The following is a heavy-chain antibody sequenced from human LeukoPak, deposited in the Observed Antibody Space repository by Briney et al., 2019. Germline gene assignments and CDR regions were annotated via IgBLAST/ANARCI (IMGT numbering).Heavy chain of an antibody. Sequence: GGSLRLSCVASGFTFSSRDWMTWVRQAPGKGLEWVANIKQDGSEKNYVDSVKGRFTISRDNAKNSLSLQMNSLRAEDTAVYYCARVRRFGSSSETYYYYMDVWGKGTTVTVSS. J-gene: IGHJ6*03. CDR3: ARVRRFGSSSETYYYYMDV. D-gene: IGHD6-6*01. CDR2: IKQDGSEK. V-gene: IGHV3-7*01. CDR1: GFTFSSRDW.